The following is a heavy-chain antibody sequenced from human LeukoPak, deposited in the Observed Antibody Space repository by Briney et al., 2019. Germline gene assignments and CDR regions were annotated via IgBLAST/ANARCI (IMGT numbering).Heavy chain of an antibody. J-gene: IGHJ5*02. Sequence: GGSLRLSCAASGFTFSDYYMHWVRQAPGKGLLWISHINGDGSRTGYADSVKGRFTISTDNAKNILYLQMNSLRAEDTAVYYCSRGTYPYSSDTWGQGALVTVSS. CDR3: SRGTYPYSSDT. CDR2: INGDGSRT. V-gene: IGHV3-74*01. D-gene: IGHD3-10*01. CDR1: GFTFSDYY.